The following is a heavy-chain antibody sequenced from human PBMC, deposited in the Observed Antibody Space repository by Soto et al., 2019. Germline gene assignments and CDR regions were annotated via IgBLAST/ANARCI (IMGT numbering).Heavy chain of an antibody. CDR2: VYSGGGT. CDR1: GGSLRGYS. D-gene: IGHD7-27*01. Sequence: SETLSLTCTVSGGSLRGYSWSWIRQSPGKGLEWIGYVYSGGGTNYSPSFMGRVTISVDTTDNQFSLKLNSVTAADTAVYYCARKLGPTDYYFVMDVWGQGTTVTVSS. J-gene: IGHJ6*02. CDR3: ARKLGPTDYYFVMDV. V-gene: IGHV4-59*01.